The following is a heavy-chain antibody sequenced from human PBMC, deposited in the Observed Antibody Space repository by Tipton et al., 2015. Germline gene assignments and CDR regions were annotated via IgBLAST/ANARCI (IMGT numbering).Heavy chain of an antibody. CDR3: ARGSFDI. V-gene: IGHV4-39*01. CDR1: VGSISTRTYY. CDR2: IYYSGST. J-gene: IGHJ3*02. Sequence: TLSLTCSVSVGSISTRTYYWGWIRQPPGKGLEFIGTIYYSGSTYYNPSLKSRVSISGNTSKNHFSLSLFSVTAADTAVYYCARGSFDIWGQGTLVTVSS.